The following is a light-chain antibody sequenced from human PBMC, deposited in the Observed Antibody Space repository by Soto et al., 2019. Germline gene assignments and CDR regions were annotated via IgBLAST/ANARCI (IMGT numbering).Light chain of an antibody. V-gene: IGLV2-8*01. Sequence: QSVLTQPPSASGSHGQSVTISCTGTSSDVGGYNYVSWYQQHPGKAPKLMIYEVSKRPSGVPDRFSGSKSGNTASLTVSGLQAEDEADYYCSSYAGSNNFGVYVFGTGTKVTVL. CDR2: EVS. J-gene: IGLJ1*01. CDR1: SSDVGGYNY. CDR3: SSYAGSNNFGVYV.